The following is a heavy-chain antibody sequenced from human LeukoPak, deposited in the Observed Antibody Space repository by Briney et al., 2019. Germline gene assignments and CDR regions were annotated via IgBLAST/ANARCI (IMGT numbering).Heavy chain of an antibody. D-gene: IGHD5-18*01. J-gene: IGHJ4*02. CDR2: IWYDGSNK. V-gene: IGHV3-33*06. CDR3: AKDPGYSYGFGEDY. Sequence: PGRSLRLSCAASGFTFSHYGLHWVRQAPGKGLEWVAVIWYDGSNKYYADSVKGRFTISRDNSKNTLYLQMNSLRAEDTAVYYCAKDPGYSYGFGEDYWGQGTLVTVSS. CDR1: GFTFSHYG.